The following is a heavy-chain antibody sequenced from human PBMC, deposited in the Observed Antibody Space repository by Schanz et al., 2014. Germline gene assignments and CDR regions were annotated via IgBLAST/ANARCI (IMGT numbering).Heavy chain of an antibody. CDR2: IDGKSTTV. Sequence: EVQLVESGGGFVQPGGSLGLSCVVSGFTVSSDHMSWVRQAPGKGLEWLSYIDGKSTTVYYADSVKGRFTVSRDNARNSLYLQMNSLRAEDTAVYYCAKDPSHGDYDYYFDYWGQGTLXTVSS. J-gene: IGHJ4*02. CDR1: GFTVSSDH. CDR3: AKDPSHGDYDYYFDY. D-gene: IGHD3-22*01. V-gene: IGHV3-48*01.